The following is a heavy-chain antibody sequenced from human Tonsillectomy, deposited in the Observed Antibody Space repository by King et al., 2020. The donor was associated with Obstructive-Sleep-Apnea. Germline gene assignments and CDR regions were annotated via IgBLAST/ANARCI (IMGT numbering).Heavy chain of an antibody. J-gene: IGHJ1*01. CDR1: GFTFSDYA. CDR2: VSYDGSNK. D-gene: IGHD3-22*01. CDR3: ARDTKIRGGYYGGHAYFQH. V-gene: IGHV3-30*04. Sequence: VQLVQSGGGVVQPGRSLRLSCAASGFTFSDYAMHWVRQAPGKGLEWVALVSYDGSNKYYTDSVKGRFTISRDNSKNRLYLQMHRLRAEDTALYYCARDTKIRGGYYGGHAYFQHWGQGTLASVSS.